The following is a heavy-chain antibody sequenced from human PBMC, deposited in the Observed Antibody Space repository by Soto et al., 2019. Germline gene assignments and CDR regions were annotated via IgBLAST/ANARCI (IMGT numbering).Heavy chain of an antibody. Sequence: LGESLKISCKGSRYSFTSYWIGWVRQMPGKGLEWMGFIYPGDSDTRYSPSFQGQVTISADKSISTSYLQWSSLNASDTAMYYCARLHYYRSSTSCQWDCFEIWGQGTMFTVSS. J-gene: IGHJ3*02. D-gene: IGHD2-2*01. CDR1: RYSFTSYW. V-gene: IGHV5-51*01. CDR3: ARLHYYRSSTSCQWDCFEI. CDR2: IYPGDSDT.